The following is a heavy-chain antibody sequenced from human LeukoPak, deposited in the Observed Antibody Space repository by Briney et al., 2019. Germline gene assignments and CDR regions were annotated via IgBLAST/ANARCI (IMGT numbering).Heavy chain of an antibody. V-gene: IGHV3-11*01. Sequence: GGSLRLSCAASGFTFSDYYMSWIRQAPGKGLEWVSYISSSGGTIYYADSVKGRFTISRDNAKNSLYLQMNSLRAEDTAVYYCARDRPYYYDSSGYFDYWGQGALVTVSS. CDR2: ISSSGGTI. D-gene: IGHD3-22*01. CDR1: GFTFSDYY. CDR3: ARDRPYYYDSSGYFDY. J-gene: IGHJ4*02.